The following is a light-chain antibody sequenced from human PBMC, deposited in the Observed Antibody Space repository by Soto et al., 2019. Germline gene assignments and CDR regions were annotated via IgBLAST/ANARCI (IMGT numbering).Light chain of an antibody. CDR3: QQRSNWPLT. V-gene: IGKV3-11*01. CDR2: ETS. J-gene: IGKJ4*01. Sequence: EIVLTQSPATLSLSPGERATLSCRASQSVRNLLAWYQQKPGQAPRLLIDETSNRATGIPARFSGSGSGTDFTLTISSLEPEDFAIYYCQQRSNWPLTFGGGTRVEIK. CDR1: QSVRNL.